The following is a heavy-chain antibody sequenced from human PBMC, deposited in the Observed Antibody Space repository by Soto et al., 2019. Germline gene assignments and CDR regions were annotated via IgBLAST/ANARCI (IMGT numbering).Heavy chain of an antibody. CDR2: ISPSDGST. V-gene: IGHV1-46*01. Sequence: ASVKVSCKASGYTFTTYYIHWLRQAPGQGLEWMGLISPSDGSTRYAQKFQGGVTMTRDTSTSTVYMEVSSLRSDDTAVYYCAREESISSSLDYWGQGTPVTVS. J-gene: IGHJ4*02. CDR1: GYTFTTYY. D-gene: IGHD2-2*01. CDR3: AREESISSSLDY.